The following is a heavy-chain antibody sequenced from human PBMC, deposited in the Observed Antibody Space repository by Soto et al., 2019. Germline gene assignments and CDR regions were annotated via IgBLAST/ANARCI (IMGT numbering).Heavy chain of an antibody. Sequence: QVQLVQSGAEVKKPGSSVKVSCKASGGTFSNYAITWVRQAPGQGLEWMGGIIPIFGTANSAQKFQGRVTINADESTSRAYMALGSLRSEDAAMYYCARSMFRGIMCPDYWGQGTLVAVSS. CDR3: ARSMFRGIMCPDY. V-gene: IGHV1-69*01. J-gene: IGHJ4*02. CDR2: IIPIFGTA. CDR1: GGTFSNYA. D-gene: IGHD3-10*01.